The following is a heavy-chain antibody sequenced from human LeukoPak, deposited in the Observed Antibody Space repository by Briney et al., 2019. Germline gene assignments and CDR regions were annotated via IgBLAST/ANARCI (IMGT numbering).Heavy chain of an antibody. J-gene: IGHJ4*02. CDR2: ISAYNGNT. CDR1: GYTFTSYG. Sequence: ASVKVSCKASGYTFTSYGISWVRQAPGQGLEWMGWISAYNGNTNYAQKLQGRVTMTTDTSTSTAYMELRRLRSDDTAVYYCGRTLWYQLPDYWGQGTLVTVSS. V-gene: IGHV1-18*01. D-gene: IGHD2-2*01. CDR3: GRTLWYQLPDY.